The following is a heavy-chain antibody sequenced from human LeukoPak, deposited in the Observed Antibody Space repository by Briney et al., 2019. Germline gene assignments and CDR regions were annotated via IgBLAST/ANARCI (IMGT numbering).Heavy chain of an antibody. J-gene: IGHJ4*02. CDR3: ARGGKGIDILTGYPYYYFDY. CDR1: GGSFSGYY. D-gene: IGHD3-9*01. Sequence: PSETLSLTCAVYGGSFSGYYWSWIRQPPGKGLEWIGEINHSGSTNYNPSLKSRVTISVDTSKNQFSLKLSSVTAADTAVYYCARGGKGIDILTGYPYYYFDYWGQGTLVTVSS. CDR2: INHSGST. V-gene: IGHV4-34*01.